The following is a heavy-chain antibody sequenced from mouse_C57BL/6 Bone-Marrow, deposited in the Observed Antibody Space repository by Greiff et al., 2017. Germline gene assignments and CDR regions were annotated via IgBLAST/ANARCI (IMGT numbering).Heavy chain of an antibody. CDR2: IYPRSGNT. Sequence: QVQLQQSGAELARPGASVKLSCKASGYTFTSYGISWVKQRTGQGLEWIGEIYPRSGNTYYNEKFKGKATLTADKSSSTAYMGLRSLTSEDSAVYFCAGCYDYYYAMDDWGQGTSVTVSS. J-gene: IGHJ4*01. V-gene: IGHV1-81*01. CDR1: GYTFTSYG. D-gene: IGHD2-4*01. CDR3: AGCYDYYYAMDD.